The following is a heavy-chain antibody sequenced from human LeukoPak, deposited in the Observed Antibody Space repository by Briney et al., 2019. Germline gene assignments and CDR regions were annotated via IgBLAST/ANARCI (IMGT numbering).Heavy chain of an antibody. J-gene: IGHJ4*02. D-gene: IGHD1-26*01. V-gene: IGHV4-61*02. CDR3: ARANSGSYYRT. Sequence: SETLSLTCTVSGGSISSSSYYWRWIRQPAGTGLEWIGRVYTSGSTNYNPSLKSRVTMSVDTSKNQFSLMLSSVTAADTAVYYCARANSGSYYRTWGQGTLVTVSS. CDR2: VYTSGST. CDR1: GGSISSSSYY.